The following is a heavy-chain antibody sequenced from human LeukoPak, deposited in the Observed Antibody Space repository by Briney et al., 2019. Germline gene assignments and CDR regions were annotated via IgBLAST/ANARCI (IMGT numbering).Heavy chain of an antibody. J-gene: IGHJ4*02. Sequence: GGSLRLSCAASEFTLTTYAMSWVRQAPGKGLEWVSTIGASGDNTNYADSVKGRFTISRDNSKNTLDLQMNSLRAEDTALYYCARGEGYGDYPIDCWGQGNLVTVSS. CDR3: ARGEGYGDYPIDC. CDR2: IGASGDNT. V-gene: IGHV3-23*01. D-gene: IGHD4-17*01. CDR1: EFTLTTYA.